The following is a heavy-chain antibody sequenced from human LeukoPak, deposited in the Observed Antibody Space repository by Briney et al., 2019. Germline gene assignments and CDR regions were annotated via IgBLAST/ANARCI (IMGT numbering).Heavy chain of an antibody. CDR1: GYTFTSYG. D-gene: IGHD3-22*01. J-gene: IGHJ4*02. V-gene: IGHV1-18*01. Sequence: ASVKVSCKASGYTFTSYGISWVRQAPGQGLEWMGWISAYNGNTNYAQKLQGRVTMTTDTSTSTAYMELRSLRSDDTAVYYCARGAPYYYDSSGYPGGYWGQGTLVTVSS. CDR2: ISAYNGNT. CDR3: ARGAPYYYDSSGYPGGY.